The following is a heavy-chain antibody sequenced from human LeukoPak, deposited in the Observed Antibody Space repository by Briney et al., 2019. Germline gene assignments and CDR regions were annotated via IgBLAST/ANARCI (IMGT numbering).Heavy chain of an antibody. CDR1: GFTLRSNA. D-gene: IGHD2-21*02. Sequence: GGSLRLSCAAAGFTLRSNAMHWVRQAPGKGLEYVSGISNKGGSAYYAKSLKGSFTISRDSSKNTLYLQMNSLRAEDTAVYYCAREVTLWGQGTLVTVSS. CDR2: ISNKGGSA. CDR3: AREVTL. V-gene: IGHV3-64*01. J-gene: IGHJ4*02.